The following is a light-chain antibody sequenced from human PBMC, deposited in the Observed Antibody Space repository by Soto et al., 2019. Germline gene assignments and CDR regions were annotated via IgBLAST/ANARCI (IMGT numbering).Light chain of an antibody. CDR2: KAS. CDR3: LQDINYPWT. Sequence: DIQMTQSPSTLSASVGDTVTVTCRASQSVSGWLAWYQQKPGEAPKLLIYKASTLKSGVPSRFSGSGSGTEFTLTISSLQPDDFATYYCLQDINYPWTFGQGTKVDIK. J-gene: IGKJ1*01. V-gene: IGKV1-5*03. CDR1: QSVSGW.